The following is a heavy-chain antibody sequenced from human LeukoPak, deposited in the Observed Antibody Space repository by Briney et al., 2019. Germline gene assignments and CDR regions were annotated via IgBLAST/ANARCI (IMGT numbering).Heavy chain of an antibody. CDR3: TRVGYIDEGIDY. J-gene: IGHJ4*02. CDR2: IKQDGSKK. CDR1: GFPFSSYW. D-gene: IGHD5-24*01. Sequence: GGSQRLSCVASGFPFSSYWMTWVRQAPGKGLEWVANIKQDGSKKSYVDSVKGRFAISRDNAKNSLYLQMNSLRAEDTAIYYCTRVGYIDEGIDYWGQGTLVTVSS. V-gene: IGHV3-7*04.